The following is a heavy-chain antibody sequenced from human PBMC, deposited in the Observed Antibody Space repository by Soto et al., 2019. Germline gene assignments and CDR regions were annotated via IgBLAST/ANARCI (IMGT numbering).Heavy chain of an antibody. CDR2: IYPGDSDT. D-gene: IGHD3-22*01. Sequence: GESLKISCKGSGYSFTSYWIGWVRQMPGKGLEWMGIIYPGDSDTRYSPSFQGQVTISADKSISTAYLQWSSLKASDTAMYYCASPHLTYYYDSSGPDAFDIWGQGTMVTVSS. V-gene: IGHV5-51*01. J-gene: IGHJ3*02. CDR1: GYSFTSYW. CDR3: ASPHLTYYYDSSGPDAFDI.